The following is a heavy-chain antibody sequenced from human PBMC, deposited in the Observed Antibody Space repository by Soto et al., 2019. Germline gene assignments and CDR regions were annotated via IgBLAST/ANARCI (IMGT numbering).Heavy chain of an antibody. CDR3: ARYYCDSLADAFGI. D-gene: IGHD4-17*01. CDR2: IYYSGST. V-gene: IGHV4-59*01. CDR1: GGSTSSYY. J-gene: IGHJ3*02. Sequence: PSETLSLTCTVSGGSTSSYYWSWFRRPPGKGLEWIGYIYYSGSTNYNPSLKSRVTISVDTSKNQFSLKLSPVPAADTAVYYCARYYCDSLADAFGIWGQGTMVTVSS.